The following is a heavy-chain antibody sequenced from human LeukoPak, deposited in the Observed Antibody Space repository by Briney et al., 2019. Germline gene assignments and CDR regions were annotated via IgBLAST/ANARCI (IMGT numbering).Heavy chain of an antibody. V-gene: IGHV3-23*01. CDR2: ISGSGGST. J-gene: IGHJ4*02. Sequence: GGSLRLFCAASGFTFSSYAMSWVRQAPGKGLEWVSAISGSGGSTYYADSVKGRYTISRDNSKNTLYLRMNSLRAEDTAVYYCAKGMVRGVIYFDYWGQGTLVTVSS. CDR3: AKGMVRGVIYFDY. D-gene: IGHD3-10*01. CDR1: GFTFSSYA.